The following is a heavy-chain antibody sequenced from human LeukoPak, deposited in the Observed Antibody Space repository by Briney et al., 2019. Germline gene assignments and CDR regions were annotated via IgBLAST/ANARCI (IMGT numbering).Heavy chain of an antibody. Sequence: GGSLRLSCAASGFTFSSYGMHWVRQAPGKGLEWVAVISYDGSNKYYADSVKGRFTISRDNSKNTLYLQMNSLRAEDTAVYYCARVPDELGYCSGGSCYSGGFFDCWGQGTLVTVSS. CDR1: GFTFSSYG. J-gene: IGHJ4*02. V-gene: IGHV3-30*03. CDR2: ISYDGSNK. CDR3: ARVPDELGYCSGGSCYSGGFFDC. D-gene: IGHD2-15*01.